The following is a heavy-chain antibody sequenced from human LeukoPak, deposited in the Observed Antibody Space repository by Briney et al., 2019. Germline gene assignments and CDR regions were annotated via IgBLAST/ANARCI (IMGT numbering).Heavy chain of an antibody. CDR1: GFTFSSYI. CDR3: AKDPAAAGSVWLDP. CDR2: ITTRSSYK. J-gene: IGHJ5*02. V-gene: IGHV3-21*01. D-gene: IGHD6-13*01. Sequence: GGSLRLSCAASGFTFSSYIMNWVRQAPGKGLEWVSSITTRSSYKYYADSVKGRFTISRDDAKSSLYLQMSSLRAEDTAVYYCAKDPAAAGSVWLDPWGQGILVTVSS.